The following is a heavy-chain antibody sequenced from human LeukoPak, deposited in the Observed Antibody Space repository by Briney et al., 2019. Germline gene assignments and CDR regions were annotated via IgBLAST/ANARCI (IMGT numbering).Heavy chain of an antibody. V-gene: IGHV1-24*01. J-gene: IGHJ3*02. CDR3: ATDLGAYQGAFDI. CDR2: FHPEDGET. Sequence: ASVKVSCKVSGYTLTELSMHWVRQAPGKGLEWMGGFHPEDGETIYAQKFQGKVTITDDTSTDTAYLELSSLRPEDTAVYYCATDLGAYQGAFDIWGQGTMVTVSS. D-gene: IGHD3-16*01. CDR1: GYTLTELS.